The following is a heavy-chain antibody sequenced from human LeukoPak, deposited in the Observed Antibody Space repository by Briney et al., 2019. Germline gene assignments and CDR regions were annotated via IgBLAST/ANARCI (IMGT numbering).Heavy chain of an antibody. CDR1: GFTVTDNY. D-gene: IGHD5-24*01. Sequence: GGSLRLSCAASGFTVTDNYMNWVRQSSGKGLEWVSVIYSGGSTYYADSVKGRFTISRDNSKNTLYLQMNSLRAEDTAVYYCAKGADEVAFDYWGQGTLVTVSS. CDR3: AKGADEVAFDY. CDR2: IYSGGST. J-gene: IGHJ4*02. V-gene: IGHV3-53*01.